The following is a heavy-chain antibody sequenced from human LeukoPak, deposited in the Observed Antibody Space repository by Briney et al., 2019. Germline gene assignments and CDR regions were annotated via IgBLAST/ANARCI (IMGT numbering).Heavy chain of an antibody. Sequence: GGSLRLSCAASGFTFSSYAMSWVRRAPGKGLEWVSAISGSGGSTYYADSVKGRFTISRDNSKNTLYLQMNSLRAEDTAVYYCAKTDIVVVPAAPMTDYWGQGTLVTVSS. V-gene: IGHV3-23*01. CDR1: GFTFSSYA. CDR2: ISGSGGST. CDR3: AKTDIVVVPAAPMTDY. J-gene: IGHJ4*02. D-gene: IGHD2-2*01.